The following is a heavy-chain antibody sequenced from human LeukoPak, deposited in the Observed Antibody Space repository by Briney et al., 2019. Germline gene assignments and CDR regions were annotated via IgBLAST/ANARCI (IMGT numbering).Heavy chain of an antibody. CDR2: ICGNAACT. D-gene: IGHD1-26*01. J-gene: IGHJ4*02. CDR1: GFTFINYA. V-gene: IGHV3-23*01. Sequence: GGSLRLSCAASGFTFINYAMSSVRQAPGRGLEWVSVICGNAACTYYADSVKGRFIISRDNSKNTMYLYLQMNSLRAEDTAVYYCARHLATSGSYPLDYWGQGTPVTVSS. CDR3: ARHLATSGSYPLDY.